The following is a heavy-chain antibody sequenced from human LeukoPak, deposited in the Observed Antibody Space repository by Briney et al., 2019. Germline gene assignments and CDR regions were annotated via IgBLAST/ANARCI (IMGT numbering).Heavy chain of an antibody. CDR1: GGSISSGGYY. CDR3: ARVGIVVPAAMSPLYYDMDV. Sequence: PSETLSLTCTVSGGSISSGGYYWSWIRHHPGKGLEWIGYIYYSGSTYYNPSLKSRVTISVDTSKNQFSLKLSSVTAADTAVYYCARVGIVVPAAMSPLYYDMDVWGQGTTVTVSS. V-gene: IGHV4-31*03. CDR2: IYYSGST. J-gene: IGHJ6*02. D-gene: IGHD2-2*01.